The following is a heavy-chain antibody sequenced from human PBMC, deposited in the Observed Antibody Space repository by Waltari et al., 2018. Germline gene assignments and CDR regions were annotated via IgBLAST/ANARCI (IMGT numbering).Heavy chain of an antibody. D-gene: IGHD1-7*01. J-gene: IGHJ6*02. CDR1: GGSISSHY. CDR3: ARASVGYNWNYGDYYGMDV. CDR2: IYYSGST. V-gene: IGHV4-59*11. Sequence: QVQLQESGPGLVKPSEPMSLTCTVSGGSISSHYWRWLRQPPGKGLEWIGYIYYSGSTNYNPSFKSRVTISVDTSKNQFSLKLSSVTAADTAVYYCARASVGYNWNYGDYYGMDVWGQGTTVTVSS.